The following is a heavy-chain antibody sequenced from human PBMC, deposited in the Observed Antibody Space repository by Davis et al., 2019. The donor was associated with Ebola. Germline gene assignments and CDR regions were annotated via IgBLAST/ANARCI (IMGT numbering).Heavy chain of an antibody. CDR3: ARDDCSGGSCYDY. CDR1: GFTFSSYG. Sequence: GESLKISCAASGFTFSSYGMHWVRQAPGKGLEWVAVIWYDGSNKYCADSVKGRFTISRDNSKNTLYLQMNSLRAEDTAVYYCARDDCSGGSCYDYWGQGTLVTVSS. D-gene: IGHD2-15*01. J-gene: IGHJ4*02. CDR2: IWYDGSNK. V-gene: IGHV3-33*08.